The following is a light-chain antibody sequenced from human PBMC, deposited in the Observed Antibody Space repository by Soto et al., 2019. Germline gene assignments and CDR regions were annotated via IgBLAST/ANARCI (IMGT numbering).Light chain of an antibody. V-gene: IGLV2-14*03. CDR2: EVS. CDR1: SSDVGAYDY. J-gene: IGLJ1*01. Sequence: QSALTQPASVSGSPGQSITISCTGTSSDVGAYDYVSWYQQHPDKAPKLMIYEVSNRPSGVSNRFSGSKSVNTATLTISGLQADDEADYYCSSYTSSSTRVFGTWTKLTFL. CDR3: SSYTSSSTRV.